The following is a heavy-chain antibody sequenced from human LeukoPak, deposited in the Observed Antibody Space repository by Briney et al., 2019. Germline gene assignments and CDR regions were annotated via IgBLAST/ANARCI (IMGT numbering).Heavy chain of an antibody. Sequence: SETLSLTCTVSGGSISSYYWSWIRQPPGKRLEWIGYIYYSGSTNYNPSLKSRVTISVDTSKNQFSLKLSSVTAADTAVYYCARENYDILTGYYSRGTFDIWGQGTMVTVSS. CDR2: IYYSGST. CDR3: ARENYDILTGYYSRGTFDI. D-gene: IGHD3-9*01. V-gene: IGHV4-59*12. J-gene: IGHJ3*02. CDR1: GGSISSYY.